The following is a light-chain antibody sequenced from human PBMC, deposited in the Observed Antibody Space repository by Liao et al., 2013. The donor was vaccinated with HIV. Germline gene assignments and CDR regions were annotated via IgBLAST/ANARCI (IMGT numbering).Light chain of an antibody. CDR3: QVWDRASDHAV. CDR1: NIGSKS. J-gene: IGLJ2*01. Sequence: SYVLTQPPSVSVAPGKTARITCGGNNIGSKSVHWYQQKPGQAPVLVIYYDSDRPSGIPERVSGSNSGNTATLTISRVEAGDEADYYCQVWDRASDHAVFGGGTKLTVL. CDR2: YDS. V-gene: IGLV3-21*04.